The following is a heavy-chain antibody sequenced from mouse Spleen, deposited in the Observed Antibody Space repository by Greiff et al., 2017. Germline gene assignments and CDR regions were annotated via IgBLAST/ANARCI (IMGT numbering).Heavy chain of an antibody. Sequence: QVQLQQSDAELVKPGASVKISCKVSGYTFTDHTIHWMKQRPEQGLEWIGYIYPRDGSTKYNEKFKGKATLTADKSSSTAYMQLNSLTSEDSAVYFCARRGYYYDGRYYAMDYWGQGTSVTVSS. CDR3: ARRGYYYDGRYYAMDY. J-gene: IGHJ4*01. CDR2: IYPRDGST. CDR1: GYTFTDHT. D-gene: IGHD1-1*01. V-gene: IGHV1-78*01.